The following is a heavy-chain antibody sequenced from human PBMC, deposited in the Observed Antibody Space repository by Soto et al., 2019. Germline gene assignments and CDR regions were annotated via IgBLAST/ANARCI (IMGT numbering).Heavy chain of an antibody. V-gene: IGHV4-31*03. CDR1: GGSIIIGGYY. CDR3: ARVPITGTSLYYYGMDV. D-gene: IGHD1-7*01. J-gene: IGHJ6*02. CDR2: IYYSGST. Sequence: SXTLSLTCTVSGGSIIIGGYYWSWIRQHPGEGLEWIGYIYYSGSTYYNPSLKSRVTISVDTSKNQFSLKLSSVTAADTAVYYCARVPITGTSLYYYGMDVWGQGTTFTVSS.